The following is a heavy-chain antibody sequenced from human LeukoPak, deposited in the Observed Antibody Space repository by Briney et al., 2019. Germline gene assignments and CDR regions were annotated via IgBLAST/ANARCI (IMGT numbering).Heavy chain of an antibody. J-gene: IGHJ3*01. CDR2: IGSDGSSA. V-gene: IGHV3-74*01. Sequence: PRGSPRDSPVAPVFIFRATMTLTERQGPGKGLVWVSRIGSDGSSASSADSVKGRFTISRDKAKKTVLLKIYSLRAEDTALYYCGLIYDKGELDAPGTCGDGKMVTVSS. CDR3: GLIYDKGELDAPGT. CDR1: VFIFRATM. D-gene: IGHD1-1*01.